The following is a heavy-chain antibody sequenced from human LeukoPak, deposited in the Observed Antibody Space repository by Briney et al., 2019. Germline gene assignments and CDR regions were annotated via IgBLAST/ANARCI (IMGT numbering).Heavy chain of an antibody. Sequence: GGSLRLSCAASGFTFSSYGMHWVRQAPGKGLEWVAVISYDGSNKYYADSVKGRFTISRDNSKNTLYLQMNSLRAEDTAVYYCAKDQLPIAVAGFTDYWGQGTLVTVSS. D-gene: IGHD6-19*01. CDR1: GFTFSSYG. CDR2: ISYDGSNK. J-gene: IGHJ4*02. CDR3: AKDQLPIAVAGFTDY. V-gene: IGHV3-30*18.